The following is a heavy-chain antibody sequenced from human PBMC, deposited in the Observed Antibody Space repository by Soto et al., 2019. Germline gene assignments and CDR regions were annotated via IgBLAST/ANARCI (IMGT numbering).Heavy chain of an antibody. J-gene: IGHJ3*02. CDR1: GYTFTSYG. Sequence: ASVKVSCKAAGYTFTSYGISWVRQVPGQGLEWMGWISAYNGNTNYAQKLQGRVTMTTDTSTSTAYMELRSLRSDDTAVYYCARLRYFGWPNPDAFYNWGQGTMVTVSS. CDR3: ARLRYFGWPNPDAFYN. CDR2: ISAYNGNT. D-gene: IGHD3-9*01. V-gene: IGHV1-18*01.